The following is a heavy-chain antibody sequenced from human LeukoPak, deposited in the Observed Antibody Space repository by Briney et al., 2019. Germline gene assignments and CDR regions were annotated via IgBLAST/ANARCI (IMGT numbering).Heavy chain of an antibody. D-gene: IGHD3-10*01. CDR1: GGSISGYY. J-gene: IGHJ4*02. CDR3: ARYYYGSGSYYNGTPLFDY. Sequence: PSETLSLTCTVSGGSISGYYWSWIRQPPGKGLEWIGYIYYSGSTNYNPSLKSRVTISVDTSKNQFSLKLSSVTAADTAVYYCARYYYGSGSYYNGTPLFDYSSQGTLVTVSS. V-gene: IGHV4-59*01. CDR2: IYYSGST.